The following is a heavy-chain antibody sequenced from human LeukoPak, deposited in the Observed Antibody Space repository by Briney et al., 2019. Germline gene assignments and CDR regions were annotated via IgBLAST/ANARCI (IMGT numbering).Heavy chain of an antibody. CDR3: ARAPRLLDS. D-gene: IGHD1-1*01. J-gene: IGHJ4*02. Sequence: SETLSLTCTVSGDSIRSSYWSWIRQPPGKGLEWIAYIYYTGSTNYNPSLKSRATISIDASKNQVSLRLSSVTAADTAVYYCARAPRLLDSWGQGILVTVSS. V-gene: IGHV4-59*08. CDR2: IYYTGST. CDR1: GDSIRSSY.